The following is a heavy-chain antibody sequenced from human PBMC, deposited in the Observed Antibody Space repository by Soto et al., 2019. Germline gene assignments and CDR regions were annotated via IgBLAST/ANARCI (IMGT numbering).Heavy chain of an antibody. J-gene: IGHJ6*03. CDR1: GFTFSSYA. Sequence: GGSLRLSCAASGFTFSSYAMHWVRQAPGKGLEYVSAISSNGGSTYYANSVKGRFTISRDNSKNTLYLQMGSLRAEDMAVYYCARDGIGVVVPAVRSYYYYYYYMDVWGKGTTVTVSS. CDR2: ISSNGGST. V-gene: IGHV3-64*01. D-gene: IGHD2-2*01. CDR3: ARDGIGVVVPAVRSYYYYYYYMDV.